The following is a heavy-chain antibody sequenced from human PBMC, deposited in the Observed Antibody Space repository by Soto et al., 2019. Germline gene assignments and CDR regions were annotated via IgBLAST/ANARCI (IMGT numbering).Heavy chain of an antibody. V-gene: IGHV3-9*01. Sequence: EVQLVESGGGLVQPGRSLRLSCAASGFSFGDYAMQWVRQVPGKGLEWVSSISWNGESIGYADSVKGRFTVSRGNGKKAVCLQMYRLRGEDTALYYCAKDVGSSGWYDGFDSWGQGTVVPVS. J-gene: IGHJ4*02. CDR2: ISWNGESI. CDR1: GFSFGDYA. CDR3: AKDVGSSGWYDGFDS. D-gene: IGHD6-19*01.